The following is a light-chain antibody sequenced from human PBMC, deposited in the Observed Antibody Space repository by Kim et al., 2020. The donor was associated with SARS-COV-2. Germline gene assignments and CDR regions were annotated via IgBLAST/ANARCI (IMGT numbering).Light chain of an antibody. CDR3: QSGDTTEKL. CDR1: SLRSFY. CDR2: GRN. Sequence: SSELTQDPAVSVALGQTVRITCQGDSLRSFYASWYQQRPGQAPILVIYGRNNRPSGIPDRFSGSSSGNTASMTITGAQAEDEADYYCQSGDTTEKLFGGGTQLTVL. V-gene: IGLV3-19*01. J-gene: IGLJ2*01.